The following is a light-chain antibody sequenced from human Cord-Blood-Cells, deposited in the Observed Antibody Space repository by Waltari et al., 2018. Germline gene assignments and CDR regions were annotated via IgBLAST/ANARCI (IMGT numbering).Light chain of an antibody. CDR2: DVS. Sequence: QSALTQPASVSGSPGQSITISCPGTSRDVGGYNYVSWYQQHQGKAPKLMIYDVSNRPSGVSNRFSGSKSGNTASLTISGLQAEDEADYYCSSYTSSSTAVFGGGTQLTVL. CDR1: SRDVGGYNY. V-gene: IGLV2-14*01. J-gene: IGLJ7*01. CDR3: SSYTSSSTAV.